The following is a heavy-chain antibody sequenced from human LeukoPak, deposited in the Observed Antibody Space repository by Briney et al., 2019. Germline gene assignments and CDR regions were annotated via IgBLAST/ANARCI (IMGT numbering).Heavy chain of an antibody. V-gene: IGHV1-18*01. J-gene: IGHJ3*02. D-gene: IGHD2-15*01. CDR1: GYTFTSYG. Sequence: ASVKVSCKASGYTFTSYGISWVRQAPGQGLECMGWISAYNGNTNYAQKLQGRVTMTTDTSTSTAYMELRSLRSDDTAVYYCARTSIAQNAFDIWGQGTMVTVSS. CDR3: ARTSIAQNAFDI. CDR2: ISAYNGNT.